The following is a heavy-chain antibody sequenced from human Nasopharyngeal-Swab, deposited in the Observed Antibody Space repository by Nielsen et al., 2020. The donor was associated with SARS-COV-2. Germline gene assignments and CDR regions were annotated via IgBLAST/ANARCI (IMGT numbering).Heavy chain of an antibody. Sequence: RQAPGKGLEWIGEINHSGSTNYNPSLKSRVTISVDTSKNQFSLKLSSVTAADTAMYYCARGSVVPAAPAVDYFDYWGQGTLVTVSS. D-gene: IGHD2-2*01. J-gene: IGHJ4*02. V-gene: IGHV4-34*01. CDR2: INHSGST. CDR3: ARGSVVPAAPAVDYFDY.